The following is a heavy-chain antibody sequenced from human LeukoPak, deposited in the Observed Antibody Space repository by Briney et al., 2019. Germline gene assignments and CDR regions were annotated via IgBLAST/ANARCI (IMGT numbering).Heavy chain of an antibody. V-gene: IGHV3-30-3*01. J-gene: IGHJ4*02. Sequence: QPGGSLRLSCAAYAFIFRSYDMHWVRQAPGKGLEWVAVISYDGSNKYYADSVKGRFTISRDNSKSTLYMQMNSLRPEDTAVYYCAKDKNTVGQWLVRPPFQDYWGRGTLVTVSS. CDR1: AFIFRSYD. D-gene: IGHD6-19*01. CDR3: AKDKNTVGQWLVRPPFQDY. CDR2: ISYDGSNK.